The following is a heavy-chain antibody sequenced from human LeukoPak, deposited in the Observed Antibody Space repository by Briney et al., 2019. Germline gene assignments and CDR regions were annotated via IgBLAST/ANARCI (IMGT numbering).Heavy chain of an antibody. CDR1: GFTFSRHG. CDR3: ARDQGAFKEYYYDSSGPWGFDP. V-gene: IGHV3-30*03. J-gene: IGHJ5*02. Sequence: GGSLRLSCAPSGFTFSRHGMHWVRQAPGKGLEWVAIISNDGSRKYYAHSVEGRFTISRDNSKNTLYLQMDSLRAEDTAVYYCARDQGAFKEYYYDSSGPWGFDPWGQGTLVTVSS. D-gene: IGHD3-22*01. CDR2: ISNDGSRK.